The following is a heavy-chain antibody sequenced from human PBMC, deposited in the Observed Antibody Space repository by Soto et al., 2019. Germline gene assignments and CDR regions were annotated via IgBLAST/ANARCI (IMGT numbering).Heavy chain of an antibody. V-gene: IGHV3-23*01. CDR1: GFVFSDYA. D-gene: IGHD2-2*01. J-gene: IGHJ4*02. CDR3: ASVPIWCGSSSCYTEGFDS. Sequence: EVQLLDPGGGWVQPGGSLRLSCVASGFVFSDYAMSWVRQAPGKGLEWVSAISAGGSDTHYADSVKGRFTVSTVNSKSTLYLQMNTLRAEDTAIYYCASVPIWCGSSSCYTEGFDSWGQGALVTVSS. CDR2: ISAGGSDT.